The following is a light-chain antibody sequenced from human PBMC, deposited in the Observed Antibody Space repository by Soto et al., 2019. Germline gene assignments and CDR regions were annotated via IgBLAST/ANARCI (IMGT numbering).Light chain of an antibody. CDR3: TSWTTSTTKI. V-gene: IGLV2-14*03. J-gene: IGLJ2*01. CDR2: DVN. CDR1: RSDIGAYNF. Sequence: QSALTQPASVSGSPGQSITISCTGTRSDIGAYNFVSWYQQHPGEVPKLILYDVNVRPSGVSNRFSGSKSGTTASLTISGLQAEDEADYYCTSWTTSTTKIFGGGTKVTVL.